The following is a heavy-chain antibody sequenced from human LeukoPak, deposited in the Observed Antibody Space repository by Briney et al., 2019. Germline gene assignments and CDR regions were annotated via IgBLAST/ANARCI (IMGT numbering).Heavy chain of an antibody. Sequence: GGSLRLSCAASGFTFSSYGMHWVRQAPGKGLEWVAFIRYDGSNKYYADSVKGRFTISRDNSKNTLYLQMSSLRAEDTAVYYCAKVTDYCGSGSYPDFDYWGQGTLVTVTS. CDR2: IRYDGSNK. D-gene: IGHD3-10*01. J-gene: IGHJ4*02. V-gene: IGHV3-30*02. CDR1: GFTFSSYG. CDR3: AKVTDYCGSGSYPDFDY.